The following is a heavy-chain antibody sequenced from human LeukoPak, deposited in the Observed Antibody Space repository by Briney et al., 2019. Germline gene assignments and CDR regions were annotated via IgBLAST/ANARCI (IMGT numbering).Heavy chain of an antibody. CDR3: AKVLTFDYAGNWFDP. J-gene: IGHJ5*02. CDR1: GLTFSSYA. Sequence: GGSLRLSCAASGLTFSSYAMSWVRQAPGKGLEWVSAISGSGGSTYYADSVKGRFTISRDNSKNTLYLQMNSLRAEDTAVYYCAKVLTFDYAGNWFDPWGQGTLVTVSS. D-gene: IGHD3-9*01. CDR2: ISGSGGST. V-gene: IGHV3-23*01.